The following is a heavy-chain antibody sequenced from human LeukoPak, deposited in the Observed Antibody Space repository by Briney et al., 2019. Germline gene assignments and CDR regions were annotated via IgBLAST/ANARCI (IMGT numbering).Heavy chain of an antibody. J-gene: IGHJ5*02. CDR1: GGSIRSSYYY. Sequence: SETLSLTCTVSGGSIRSSYYYWGWIRQPPGKGLEWIGSIYDSGSTYYNPSLKSRVTISVDTSKNQFSLKLNSVTAADTAVYYCARARGYGGSVNWFDPWGQGTLVTVSS. CDR3: ARARGYGGSVNWFDP. V-gene: IGHV4-39*01. D-gene: IGHD2-15*01. CDR2: IYDSGST.